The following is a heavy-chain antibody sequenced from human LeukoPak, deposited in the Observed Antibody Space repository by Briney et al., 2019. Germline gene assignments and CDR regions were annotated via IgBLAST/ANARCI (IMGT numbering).Heavy chain of an antibody. V-gene: IGHV4-59*12. CDR3: ARDQDYYGSGSYGPDY. CDR1: GGSISSYY. J-gene: IGHJ4*02. Sequence: SETLSLTCTVSGGSISSYYWSWIPQPPGKGLEWIGYIYNSGSTNYNPSLKSRVTISVDTSKNQFSLKLSSVTAADTAVYYCARDQDYYGSGSYGPDYWGQGTLVTVSS. CDR2: IYNSGST. D-gene: IGHD3-10*01.